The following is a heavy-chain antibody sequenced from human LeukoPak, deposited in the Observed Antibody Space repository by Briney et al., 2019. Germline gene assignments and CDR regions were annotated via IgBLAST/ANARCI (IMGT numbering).Heavy chain of an antibody. CDR3: ARRRYSTYEGYYFGY. V-gene: IGHV4-38-2*01. D-gene: IGHD4-11*01. CDR2: IYHSGST. CDR1: GYSISSGYY. Sequence: SSETLSLTCAVSGYSISSGYYWGWIRQPPGKGLEWIGSIYHSGSTYYNPSLKSRVTISVDTSKNQFSLKLSSVTAAETAVYYCARRRYSTYEGYYFGYWGQGTLVTVSS. J-gene: IGHJ4*02.